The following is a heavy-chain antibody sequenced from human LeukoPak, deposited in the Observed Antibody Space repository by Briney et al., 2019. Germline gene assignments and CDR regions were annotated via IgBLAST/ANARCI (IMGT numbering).Heavy chain of an antibody. V-gene: IGHV3-73*01. Sequence: GGSLRLSCAASGFTFSGSAMHWVRQASGKGLEWVGRIRSKANSYATAYAASVKGRFTISRDDSKNTAYLQMNSLKTEDTAVYYCTSRVLRDYDFWSGYRTLDYWGQGTLVTVSS. CDR2: IRSKANSYAT. CDR3: TSRVLRDYDFWSGYRTLDY. CDR1: GFTFSGSA. J-gene: IGHJ4*02. D-gene: IGHD3-3*01.